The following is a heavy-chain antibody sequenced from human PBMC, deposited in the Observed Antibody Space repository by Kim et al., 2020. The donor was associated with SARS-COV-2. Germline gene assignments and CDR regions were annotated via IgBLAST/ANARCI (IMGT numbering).Heavy chain of an antibody. D-gene: IGHD2-15*01. V-gene: IGHV4-4*02. J-gene: IGHJ4*02. CDR3: ARDLRLGYCSGGSCYTPGHFDY. Sequence: SETLSLTCAVSGGSISSSNWWSWVRQPPGKGLEWIGEIYHSGSTNYNPSLKSRVTISVDKSKNQFSLKLSSVTAADTAVYYCARDLRLGYCSGGSCYTPGHFDYWGQGTLVTVSS. CDR2: IYHSGST. CDR1: GGSISSSNW.